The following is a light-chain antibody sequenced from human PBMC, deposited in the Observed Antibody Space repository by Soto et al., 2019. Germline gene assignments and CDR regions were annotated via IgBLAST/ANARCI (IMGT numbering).Light chain of an antibody. CDR3: QVWEATGDQVV. CDR1: NVGSRS. V-gene: IGLV3-21*01. J-gene: IGLJ2*01. Sequence: SYELTQPPSVSVAPGETARISCGGNNVGSRSVHWYQQKPGQAPFLVIYYESDRPSGIPERFSGSNSGNTATLIISRVEAGDEADYYCQVWEATGDQVVFGGGTKLTVL. CDR2: YES.